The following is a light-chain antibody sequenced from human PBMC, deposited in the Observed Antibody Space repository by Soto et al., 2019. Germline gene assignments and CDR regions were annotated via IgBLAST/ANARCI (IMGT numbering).Light chain of an antibody. CDR3: QSYDSSLSGSV. V-gene: IGLV1-40*01. J-gene: IGLJ3*02. CDR2: GNS. Sequence: QSVLTQPPSVSGAPGQRVTISCTGSRSNIGAGYHVHWYQQLPGTAPKLLIYGNSNRPSGVPDRFSGSKSGTSASLAITGLQAEDEADYYGQSYDSSLSGSVFGGGTKVTVL. CDR1: RSNIGAGYH.